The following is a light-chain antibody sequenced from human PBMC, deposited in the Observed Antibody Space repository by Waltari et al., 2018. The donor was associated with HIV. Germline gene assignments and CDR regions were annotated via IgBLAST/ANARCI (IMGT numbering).Light chain of an antibody. Sequence: QSVLTQPPSVSGAPGQTVTISCSGTSSNIGAGYDVNWYRQLPGTAPKLLIYDNTYRPSGVPDRFSASRSGTSASLAITWLQAEDEANYYCQSFDSSLSGWVFGGGTKLTVL. CDR3: QSFDSSLSGWV. CDR2: DNT. V-gene: IGLV1-40*01. CDR1: SSNIGAGYD. J-gene: IGLJ3*02.